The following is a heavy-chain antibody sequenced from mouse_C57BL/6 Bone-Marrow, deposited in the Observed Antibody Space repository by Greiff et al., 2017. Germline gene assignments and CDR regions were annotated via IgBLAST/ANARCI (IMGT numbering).Heavy chain of an antibody. CDR2: FHPYNDDT. V-gene: IGHV1-47*01. Sequence: KSGAEIVKPGASVKMSCKASGYTFTTYPIEWMKQNHGKSLEWIGNFHPYNDDTKYNEKFKGKATLTVEKSSNTVYLELSRLTSDDSAVYYCTKSSTFFYYFDYLSQRTTLTVSS. D-gene: IGHD5-1*01. CDR1: GYTFTTYP. CDR3: TKSSTFFYYFDY. J-gene: IGHJ2*01.